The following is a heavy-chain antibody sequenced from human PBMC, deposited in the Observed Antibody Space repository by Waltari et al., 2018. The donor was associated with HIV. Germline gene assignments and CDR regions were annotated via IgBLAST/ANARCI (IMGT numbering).Heavy chain of an antibody. J-gene: IGHJ4*02. Sequence: EVQLVESGGGLVQPGGSLRLSCTASGFSFSSYSMNWVRQAPGKGRGWFSYIITSSGAIFDADSVKGRFTISRDTAKNSLYLQMNSLRAEDTAVYYCARDRTRYYFDSWGQGTLVTVSS. CDR3: ARDRTRYYFDS. V-gene: IGHV3-48*01. D-gene: IGHD6-6*01. CDR2: IITSSGAI. CDR1: GFSFSSYS.